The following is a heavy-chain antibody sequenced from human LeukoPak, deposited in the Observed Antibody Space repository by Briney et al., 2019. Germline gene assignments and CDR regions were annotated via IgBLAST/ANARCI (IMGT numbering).Heavy chain of an antibody. D-gene: IGHD3-10*01. CDR3: ARDRWGSGSYYMVEY. J-gene: IGHJ4*02. V-gene: IGHV1-46*01. CDR2: INPSGGST. CDR1: GYTFTSYY. Sequence: ASVKVSCKASGYTFTSYYMHWVRQAPGQGLEWMGIINPSGGSTSYAQKFQGRVTMTRDTSTSTVYMELSSLRSEDTAVYYCARDRWGSGSYYMVEYWGQGTLVTVSS.